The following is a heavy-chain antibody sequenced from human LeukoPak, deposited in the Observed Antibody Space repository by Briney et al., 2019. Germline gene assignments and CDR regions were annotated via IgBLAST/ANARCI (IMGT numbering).Heavy chain of an antibody. V-gene: IGHV1-58*01. CDR2: IVVGSGNT. J-gene: IGHJ3*02. D-gene: IGHD2-15*01. Sequence: SVKVSCKASGFTFTSSAVQWVRQARGQRIEWIGWIVVGSGNTNYAQKFQERVTITRDMSTSTAYMELSSLRSEDTAVYYCAADPLAADAFDIWGQGTMVTVSS. CDR1: GFTFTSSA. CDR3: AADPLAADAFDI.